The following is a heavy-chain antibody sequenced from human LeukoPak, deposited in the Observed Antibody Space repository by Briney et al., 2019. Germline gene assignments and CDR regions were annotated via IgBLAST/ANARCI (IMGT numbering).Heavy chain of an antibody. Sequence: ASVTVSCTASGYTFTSYYMHWVRQAPGQGLEWMGIINPSGGSTSYAQKFQGRVTMTRDTSTSTVYMELSSLRSEDTAVYYCATYYDSSGSFDYWGQGTLVTVSS. CDR2: INPSGGST. V-gene: IGHV1-46*01. D-gene: IGHD3-22*01. CDR3: ATYYDSSGSFDY. J-gene: IGHJ4*02. CDR1: GYTFTSYY.